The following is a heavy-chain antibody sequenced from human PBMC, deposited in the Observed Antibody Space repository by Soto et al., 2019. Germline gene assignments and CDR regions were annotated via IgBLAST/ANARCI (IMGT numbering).Heavy chain of an antibody. CDR1: GGSFSGYY. D-gene: IGHD6-13*01. J-gene: IGHJ4*02. CDR2: INHSGST. Sequence: SETLSLTCAVYGGSFSGYYWSWIRQPPGKGLEWIGEINHSGSTNYNPSLKSRVTISVDTSKNQFSLKLSSVTAADTAVYYCARAHRLYSSSWYLDYWGQGTLVTVSS. V-gene: IGHV4-34*01. CDR3: ARAHRLYSSSWYLDY.